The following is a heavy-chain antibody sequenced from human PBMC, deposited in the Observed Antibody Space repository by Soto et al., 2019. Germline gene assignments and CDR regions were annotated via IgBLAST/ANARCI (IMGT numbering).Heavy chain of an antibody. J-gene: IGHJ5*02. Sequence: QVQLQESGPGLVKPSQTLSLTCTVSGDSISSDGYYWSWIRQHPGKGLEWIGNIHPSGTTYYNPSLKSRVIISVDTSKNQFSLKLNSMTAADTAVYYCASGPHALSRGFDAWGQGTLVTVSS. CDR1: GDSISSDGYY. V-gene: IGHV4-31*03. CDR2: IHPSGTT. D-gene: IGHD2-2*01. CDR3: ASGPHALSRGFDA.